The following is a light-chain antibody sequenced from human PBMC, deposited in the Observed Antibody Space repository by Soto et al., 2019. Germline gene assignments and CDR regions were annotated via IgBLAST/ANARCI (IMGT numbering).Light chain of an antibody. V-gene: IGKV1-27*01. CDR2: GSS. J-gene: IGKJ1*01. CDR1: EAISNY. Sequence: DIQMTQSPSSLSASVGDRVTITCRASEAISNYLAWDQQKPGKVPKLLISGSSILQSGVPSRFSGSGSGTDFTLTISSLQTEDVATYYGQNYNRAPWTFGQGTKVESK. CDR3: QNYNRAPWT.